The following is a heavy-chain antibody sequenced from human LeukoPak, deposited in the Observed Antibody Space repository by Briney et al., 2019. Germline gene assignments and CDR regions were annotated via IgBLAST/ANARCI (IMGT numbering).Heavy chain of an antibody. D-gene: IGHD6-13*01. Sequence: PGGSLRLSCAASGFTVSSNYMSWVRQAPGKGLEWVSVIYSGGSTYYADSVKGRFTISRDNSKNTLYLQMNSLRAEDTAVYYCARVSWGIAAAHGMDVWGQGTTVTVSS. CDR2: IYSGGST. CDR1: GFTVSSNY. J-gene: IGHJ6*02. V-gene: IGHV3-66*01. CDR3: ARVSWGIAAAHGMDV.